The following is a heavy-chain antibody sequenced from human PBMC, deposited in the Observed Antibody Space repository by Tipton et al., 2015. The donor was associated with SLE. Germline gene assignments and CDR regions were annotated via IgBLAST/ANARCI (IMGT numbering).Heavy chain of an antibody. Sequence: SLRLSCAASGFTVSSNYMSWVRQAPGKGLEWIGEIYHSGSTNYNPSLKSRVTISVDKSKNQFSLKLSSVTAADTAVYYCARGADNSGGWYVDYWGQGTLVTVSS. CDR3: ARGADNSGGWYVDY. V-gene: IGHV4-4*02. CDR2: IYHSGST. D-gene: IGHD6-19*01. CDR1: GFTVSSNY. J-gene: IGHJ4*02.